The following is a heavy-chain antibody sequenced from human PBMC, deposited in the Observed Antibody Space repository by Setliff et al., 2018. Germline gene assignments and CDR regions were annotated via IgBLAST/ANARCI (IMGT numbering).Heavy chain of an antibody. CDR1: GGSTSSSRYY. J-gene: IGHJ6*02. CDR3: ARAAGYSSSWYHYYYGMDV. Sequence: PETLSLTCTVSGGSTSSSRYYWGWIRQPPGKGLEWIGSINYSGSTYYNPSLKSRVTISVETSKNQFSLKLSSVTAADTAVYYCARAAGYSSSWYHYYYGMDVWGQGTTVTVSS. CDR2: INYSGST. V-gene: IGHV4-39*01. D-gene: IGHD6-13*01.